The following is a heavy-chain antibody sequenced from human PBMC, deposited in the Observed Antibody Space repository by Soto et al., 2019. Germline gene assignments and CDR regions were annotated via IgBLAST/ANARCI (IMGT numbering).Heavy chain of an antibody. CDR2: ISSSSSTI. Sequence: LRLSCAASGFTFSSYSMNWVRQAPGKGLEWVSYISSSSSTIYYADSVKGRFTISRDNAKNSLYPQMNSLRDEDTAVYYCARDWVKEYGMDVWGQGTTVTVSS. D-gene: IGHD2-21*01. J-gene: IGHJ6*02. V-gene: IGHV3-48*02. CDR3: ARDWVKEYGMDV. CDR1: GFTFSSYS.